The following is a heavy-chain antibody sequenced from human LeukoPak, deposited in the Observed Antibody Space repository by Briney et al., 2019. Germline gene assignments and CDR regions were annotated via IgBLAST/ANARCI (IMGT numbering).Heavy chain of an antibody. D-gene: IGHD4-17*01. CDR1: RDSISSGDYY. CDR2: IYYSGST. CDR3: ARDLTNPYGDPGY. Sequence: SETLSLTCTVPRDSISSGDYYWSWIRQPPGKGLEWIGYIYYSGSTYYNPSLKSRVTISVDTSKNQFSLKLSSVTAADTAVYYCARDLTNPYGDPGYWGQGTLVTVSS. J-gene: IGHJ4*02. V-gene: IGHV4-30-4*08.